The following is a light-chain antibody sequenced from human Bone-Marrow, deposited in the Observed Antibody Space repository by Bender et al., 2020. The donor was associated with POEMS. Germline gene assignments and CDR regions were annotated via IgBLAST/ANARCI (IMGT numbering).Light chain of an antibody. V-gene: IGLV2-23*01. CDR2: EGN. J-gene: IGLJ3*02. CDR3: CSYSSTSTLV. Sequence: QSALTQPASVSGSPGQSITISCTGTSSDFGGYYLVSWFQQHPGKVPKLMIYEGNKRPSGVSDRFSGSKSGDTASLTISGLQNEDEADYYCCSYSSTSTLVFGGGTKLTVL. CDR1: SSDFGGYYL.